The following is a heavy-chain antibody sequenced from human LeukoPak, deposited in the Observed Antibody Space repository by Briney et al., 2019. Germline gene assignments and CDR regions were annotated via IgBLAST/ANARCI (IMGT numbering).Heavy chain of an antibody. D-gene: IGHD6-19*01. CDR2: INHSGST. CDR3: ARGVAVAGKTPDFGTNWFDP. V-gene: IGHV4-34*01. Sequence: SETLSLTCAVYGGSFSGYYWSWIRQPPGKGLEWIGEINHSGSTNYNPSLKSRVTISVDTSKNQFSLKLSSVTAADTAVYYCARGVAVAGKTPDFGTNWFDPWGQGTLDTVSS. CDR1: GGSFSGYY. J-gene: IGHJ5*02.